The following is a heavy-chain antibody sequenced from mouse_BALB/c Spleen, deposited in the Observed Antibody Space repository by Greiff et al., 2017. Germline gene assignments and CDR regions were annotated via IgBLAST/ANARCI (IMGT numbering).Heavy chain of an antibody. Sequence: EVHLVESGGGLVQPGGSRKLSCAASGFTFSSFGMHWVRQAPEKGLEWVAYISSGSSTIYYADTVKGRFTISRDNPKNTLFLQMTSLRSEDTAMYYCARGIHYYFDYWGQGTTLTVSS. D-gene: IGHD1-2*01. V-gene: IGHV5-17*02. CDR2: ISSGSSTI. J-gene: IGHJ2*01. CDR1: GFTFSSFG. CDR3: ARGIHYYFDY.